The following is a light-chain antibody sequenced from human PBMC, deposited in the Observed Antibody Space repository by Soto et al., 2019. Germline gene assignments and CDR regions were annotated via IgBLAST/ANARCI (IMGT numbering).Light chain of an antibody. CDR3: QQYESYSPLT. CDR1: QSIRSW. V-gene: IGKV1-5*01. Sequence: DIQMTQSPSIMSASVGDRVTITCRASQSIRSWLAWYQQKPGQAPKLLIYDAYSLESGVTSRFSGRRSGTEFTLTIAGLQPEDFATYYCQQYESYSPLTFGGGTKVEIK. J-gene: IGKJ4*01. CDR2: DAY.